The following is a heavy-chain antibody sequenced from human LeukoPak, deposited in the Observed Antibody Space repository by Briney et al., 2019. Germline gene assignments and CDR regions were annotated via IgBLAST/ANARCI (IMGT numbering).Heavy chain of an antibody. CDR1: GFTFSSYG. CDR2: ISYDGSNK. J-gene: IGHJ6*04. V-gene: IGHV3-30*18. CDR3: EKDSFGELPYYGMEV. D-gene: IGHD3-10*01. Sequence: GRSLRLSCAASGFTFSSYGMHGVPQPPGKGLEGGAVISYDGSNKYYADSVKGRFTISRDNAKNTLYLQMNSLRAEHTALYYCEKDSFGELPYYGMEVWGKGTTVTVSS.